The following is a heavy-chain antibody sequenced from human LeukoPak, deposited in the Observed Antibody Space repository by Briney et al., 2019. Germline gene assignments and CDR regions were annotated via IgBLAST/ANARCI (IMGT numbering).Heavy chain of an antibody. J-gene: IGHJ6*03. CDR3: ARVMFGYDSSGYREYYYYYMDV. Sequence: ETLSLTCAVYGGSFSSYWMHWVRQAPGKGLVWVSRINSDGSSTSYADSVKGRFTISRDNAKNTLYLQMNSLRAEDTAVYYCARVMFGYDSSGYREYYYYYMDVWGKGTTVTVSS. CDR2: INSDGSST. V-gene: IGHV3-74*01. CDR1: GGSFSSYW. D-gene: IGHD3-22*01.